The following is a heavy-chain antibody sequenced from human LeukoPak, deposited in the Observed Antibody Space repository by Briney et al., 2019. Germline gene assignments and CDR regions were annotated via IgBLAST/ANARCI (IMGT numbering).Heavy chain of an antibody. CDR2: INSDGSST. CDR3: ARAPFDY. CDR1: GDTFIAYW. V-gene: IGHV3-74*01. Sequence: GGSLRLSCAASGDTFIAYWMDWVRQAPGEGLVWVSRINSDGSSTSYADSVKGRFTISRDNAKNTLYLQMNSLRAEDTAMYYCARAPFDYWGQGTLVTVSS. J-gene: IGHJ4*02.